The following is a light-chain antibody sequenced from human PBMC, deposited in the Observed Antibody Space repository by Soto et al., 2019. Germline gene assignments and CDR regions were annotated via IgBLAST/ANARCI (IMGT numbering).Light chain of an antibody. CDR2: AAS. J-gene: IGKJ4*01. CDR3: QQSYTSPLT. V-gene: IGKV1-39*01. CDR1: QSISTY. Sequence: DIQMTQSPASLSASVGDRVTITCRASQSISTYLNWYQQKPGKAPKLLIYAASTLHNGVPSKFSGSGSGTDFTLSISSLQPEDFGTYYCQQSYTSPLTFGGGTKVEI.